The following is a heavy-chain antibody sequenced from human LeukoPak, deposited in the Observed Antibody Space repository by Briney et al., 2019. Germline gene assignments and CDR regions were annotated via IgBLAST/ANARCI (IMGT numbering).Heavy chain of an antibody. CDR2: INPSGGST. CDR1: GYTFTSYY. J-gene: IGHJ4*02. CDR3: ARDLEGGYYDSSGDY. Sequence: GASVKVSCKASGYTFTSYYMHWVRQAPGQGLEWMGIINPSGGSTSYAQKFQGRVTMTRDTSTSTVYMELSSLRSEDTAVYYCARDLEGGYYDSSGDYWGQGTLVTVSS. V-gene: IGHV1-46*01. D-gene: IGHD3-22*01.